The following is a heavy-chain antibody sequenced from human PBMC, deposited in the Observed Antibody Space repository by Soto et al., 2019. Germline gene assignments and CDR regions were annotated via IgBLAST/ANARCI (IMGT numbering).Heavy chain of an antibody. J-gene: IGHJ4*02. CDR3: ALLWFGAYYLDY. D-gene: IGHD3-10*01. Sequence: QVQLQESGPVLVKPSQTLSLTCTVSGGSISSGGYYWSWIRQHPGKGLEWIGYIYYSGSTYYNPSLKSRVTISVDTSKNQFSLKLSSVTAADTAVYYFALLWFGAYYLDYWGQGTLVTVSS. CDR1: GGSISSGGYY. CDR2: IYYSGST. V-gene: IGHV4-31*03.